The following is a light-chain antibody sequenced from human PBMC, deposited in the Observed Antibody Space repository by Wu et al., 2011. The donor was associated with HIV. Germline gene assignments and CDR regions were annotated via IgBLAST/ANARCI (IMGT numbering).Light chain of an antibody. J-gene: IGKJ2*01. CDR2: GAS. V-gene: IGKV3-20*01. CDR1: QSISNN. Sequence: EIVMTQSPDTLSVSPGEGATLSCRASQSISNNLAWYQQKPGQAPRLLIFGASSRATGIPDRFSGSGSGTDFTLTISRLEPEDFAVYYCQQYGTSPYTFGLGDQAGD. CDR3: QQYGTSPYT.